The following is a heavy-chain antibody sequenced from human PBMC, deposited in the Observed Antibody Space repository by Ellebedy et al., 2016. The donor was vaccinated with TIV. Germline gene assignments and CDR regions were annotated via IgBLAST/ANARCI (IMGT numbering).Heavy chain of an antibody. J-gene: IGHJ4*01. D-gene: IGHD2-21*02. CDR3: STLSDTGY. Sequence: GESPKISCAASGFDFSSYWMHWIRQAPGKGLVWLSRINGDGGFTSHADFVKGRFTISRDNAKNTLYLQMNSLKAEDTAMYYCSTLSDTGYWGHGTLVTVSS. CDR2: INGDGGFT. V-gene: IGHV3-74*01. CDR1: GFDFSSYW.